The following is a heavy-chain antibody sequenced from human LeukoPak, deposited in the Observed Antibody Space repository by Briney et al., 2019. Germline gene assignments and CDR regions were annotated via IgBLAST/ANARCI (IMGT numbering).Heavy chain of an antibody. D-gene: IGHD1-1*01. CDR3: ARAWNFDY. J-gene: IGHJ4*02. CDR2: INPSDSDT. V-gene: IGHV5-51*01. CDR1: GYSFTTYW. Sequence: GESLKISCQGSGYSFTTYWIGWVRQIPGTGLEWMGIINPSDSDTRYSPSFQGQVTISADKSISTAYLQWSSLKASDSGMYYCARAWNFDYWGQGTLLTVSS.